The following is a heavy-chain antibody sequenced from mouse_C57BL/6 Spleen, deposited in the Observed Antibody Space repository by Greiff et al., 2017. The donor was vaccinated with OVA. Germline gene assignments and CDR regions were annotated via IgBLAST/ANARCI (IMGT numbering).Heavy chain of an antibody. D-gene: IGHD2-5*01. J-gene: IGHJ4*01. Sequence: QVQLQQPGAELVRPGSSVKLSCKASGYTFTSYWMHWVKQRPIQGLEWIGNIDPSDSETHYNQKFKDKATLTVDKSSSTAYMQLSSLTSEDSAVYYCERSGRNIVTTNYYAMDYWGQGTSVTVSS. CDR3: ERSGRNIVTTNYYAMDY. CDR1: GYTFTSYW. CDR2: IDPSDSET. V-gene: IGHV1-52*01.